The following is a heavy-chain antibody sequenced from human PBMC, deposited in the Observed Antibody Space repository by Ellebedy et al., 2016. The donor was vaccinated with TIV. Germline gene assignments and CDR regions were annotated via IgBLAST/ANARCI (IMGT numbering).Heavy chain of an antibody. CDR3: ARGGGSNGMDV. V-gene: IGHV1-69*13. Sequence: AASVKVSCKASGGTFNNFGINWVRQAPGQGLEWMGRFIPIFGTADYAQKFQGRVTMTANTAYMELSSLRSEDTATYYCARGGGSNGMDVWGQGTTVTVSS. CDR2: FIPIFGTA. D-gene: IGHD3-16*01. CDR1: GGTFNNFG. J-gene: IGHJ6*02.